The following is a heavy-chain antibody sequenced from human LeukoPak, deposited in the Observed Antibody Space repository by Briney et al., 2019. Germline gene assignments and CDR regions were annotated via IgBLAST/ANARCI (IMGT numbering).Heavy chain of an antibody. D-gene: IGHD3-22*01. J-gene: IGHJ4*02. CDR3: AKTYYDSSGYYYGGYYFDY. V-gene: IGHV3-11*03. CDR1: GFTFSDSY. Sequence: PGGSLRLSCAASGFTFSDSYMTWVRQAPGKGVEWVAYINGSGHDINYSDSVKGRFTISRDNSKNTLYLQMNSLRAEDTAVYYCAKTYYDSSGYYYGGYYFDYWGQGTLVTVSS. CDR2: INGSGHDI.